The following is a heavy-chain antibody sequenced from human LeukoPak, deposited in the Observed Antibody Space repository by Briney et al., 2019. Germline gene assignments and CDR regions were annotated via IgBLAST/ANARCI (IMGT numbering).Heavy chain of an antibody. CDR2: IYHSGST. V-gene: IGHV4-30-2*01. D-gene: IGHD3-9*01. J-gene: IGHJ4*02. CDR3: ARADDILTRGSLGY. CDR1: GGSISSGGYY. Sequence: SETLSLTCTVSGGSISSGGYYWSWIRQPPGKGLEWIGYIYHSGSTYYNPSLKSRVTISVDRSKNQFSLKLSSVTAADTAVYYCARADDILTRGSLGYWGQGTLVTVSS.